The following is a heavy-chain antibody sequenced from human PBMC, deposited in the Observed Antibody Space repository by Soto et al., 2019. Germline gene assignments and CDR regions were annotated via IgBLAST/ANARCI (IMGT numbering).Heavy chain of an antibody. CDR2: IDPSDGST. CDR3: ARKYFLDY. Sequence: QVQLVQSGAEVKKPGASVKVSCKASGYSLTRYYMHWVRQAPGQGLEWMGIIDPSDGSTTYAQRFQGRVTMTRDASSNTVYMELGNLRSDDTAVYFCARKYFLDYWGQGTLVTVSS. CDR1: GYSLTRYY. J-gene: IGHJ4*02. D-gene: IGHD3-10*01. V-gene: IGHV1-46*01.